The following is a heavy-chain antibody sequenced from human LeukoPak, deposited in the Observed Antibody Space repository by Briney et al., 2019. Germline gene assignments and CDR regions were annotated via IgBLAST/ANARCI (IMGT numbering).Heavy chain of an antibody. Sequence: GGSLRPSCAASGFTFSSYWMHWVRQAPGKGLVWVSRINSDGSSTSYADSVKGRFTISRDNAKNTLYLQMNSLRVEDTAVYYCAKDTISAVGDYWGQGTLVTVSS. CDR2: INSDGSST. D-gene: IGHD6-13*01. J-gene: IGHJ4*02. CDR1: GFTFSSYW. CDR3: AKDTISAVGDY. V-gene: IGHV3-74*01.